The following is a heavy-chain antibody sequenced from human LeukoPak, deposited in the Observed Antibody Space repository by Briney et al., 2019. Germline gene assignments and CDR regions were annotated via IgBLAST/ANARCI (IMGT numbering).Heavy chain of an antibody. D-gene: IGHD3-9*01. CDR2: ISYDGSNK. Sequence: GGSLRLSCAASGFTFSSYAMHWVRQAPGKGLEWVAVISYDGSNKYYADSVKGRFTISKDNSKNTLYLQMNSLRAEDTAVYYCARDSPNPNYDILTGRLYYYYYYGMDVWGQGTTVTVSS. V-gene: IGHV3-30-3*01. J-gene: IGHJ6*02. CDR1: GFTFSSYA. CDR3: ARDSPNPNYDILTGRLYYYYYYGMDV.